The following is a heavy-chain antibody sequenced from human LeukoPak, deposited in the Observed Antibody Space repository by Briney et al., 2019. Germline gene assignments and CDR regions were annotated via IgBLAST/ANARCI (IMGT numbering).Heavy chain of an antibody. CDR1: GFTFRSYG. J-gene: IGHJ4*02. V-gene: IGHV3-30*02. Sequence: GGSLRLSCAASGFTFRSYGMHWVRQAPGKGLEWVAFIRYDGSDTYSAGSVKGRLTISRDNSKNTLYLQMISLTAEDTAVYYCEKDPYYDSNGYPAYLDYWGQGTQVTVSS. CDR2: IRYDGSDT. D-gene: IGHD3-22*01. CDR3: EKDPYYDSNGYPAYLDY.